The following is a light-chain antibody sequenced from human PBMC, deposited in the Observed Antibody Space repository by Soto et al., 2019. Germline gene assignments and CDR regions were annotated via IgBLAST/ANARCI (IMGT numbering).Light chain of an antibody. J-gene: IGKJ1*01. CDR3: QQLNSYPWT. V-gene: IGKV1-9*01. CDR2: AAS. CDR1: QSINNL. Sequence: DVQMTQSPSTLSASVGDRVTITCRASQSINNLLAWYQQKPGKAPKLLIYAASTLQSGVPSRFSGSGSGTELTITISSLQPEDCETYDCQQLNSYPWTFGQGTKVDIK.